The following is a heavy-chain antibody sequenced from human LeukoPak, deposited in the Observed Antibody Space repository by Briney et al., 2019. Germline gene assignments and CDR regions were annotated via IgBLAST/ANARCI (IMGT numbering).Heavy chain of an antibody. J-gene: IGHJ6*02. CDR1: GGTFSSYA. V-gene: IGHV1-69*04. D-gene: IGHD6-13*01. CDR3: ASADSSSWYSYYYGMDV. Sequence: AASVKVSCKASGGTFSSYAISWVRQAPGQGLEWMGRIVPILGIANYAQKFQGRVTITADKSTSTAYMELSSLRSEDTAVYYCASADSSSWYSYYYGMDVWGQGTTVTDSS. CDR2: IVPILGIA.